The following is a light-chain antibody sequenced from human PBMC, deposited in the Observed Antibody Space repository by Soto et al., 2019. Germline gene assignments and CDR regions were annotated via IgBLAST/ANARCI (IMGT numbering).Light chain of an antibody. Sequence: ELVMTQSPAPLSVAPGERATLSCRASQSIRTFLAWYQQKPGQAPRLLIYGASTRATGIPARFSGSGSGTEFTLTISSLQSEDVAVYYCQQYNNWPRTLGQGTKVDIK. CDR3: QQYNNWPRT. J-gene: IGKJ1*01. CDR2: GAS. CDR1: QSIRTF. V-gene: IGKV3-15*01.